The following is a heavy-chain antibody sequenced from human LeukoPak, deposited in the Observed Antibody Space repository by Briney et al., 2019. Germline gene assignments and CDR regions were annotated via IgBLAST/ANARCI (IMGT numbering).Heavy chain of an antibody. D-gene: IGHD6-19*01. V-gene: IGHV1-18*04. Sequence: GASVKVSCKASGYTFTSYGINWVRQAPGQGLEWMGWISGYNGHTNYVQKMQGRVTMTTDTSTNTAYMELRCLRSDDTAVYYCARGPGIAVAGVFDYWGQGSLVTVSS. CDR2: ISGYNGHT. CDR1: GYTFTSYG. J-gene: IGHJ4*02. CDR3: ARGPGIAVAGVFDY.